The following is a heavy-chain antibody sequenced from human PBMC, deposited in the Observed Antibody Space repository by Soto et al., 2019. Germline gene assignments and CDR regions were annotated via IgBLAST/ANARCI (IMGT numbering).Heavy chain of an antibody. Sequence: GGSLRLSCAASGFTFSSYAMHWVRQAPGKGLEWVAVISYDGSNKYYADSVKGRFTISRDNSKNTLYLQMNSLRAEDTAVYYCARDLHLGVLYYFDYWGQGTLVTVSS. CDR2: ISYDGSNK. D-gene: IGHD3-10*01. CDR1: GFTFSSYA. CDR3: ARDLHLGVLYYFDY. V-gene: IGHV3-30-3*01. J-gene: IGHJ4*02.